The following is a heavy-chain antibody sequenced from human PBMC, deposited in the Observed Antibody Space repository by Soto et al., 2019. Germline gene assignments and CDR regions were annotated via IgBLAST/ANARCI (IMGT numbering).Heavy chain of an antibody. CDR2: INHSGST. J-gene: IGHJ6*02. D-gene: IGHD3-10*01. CDR3: ARGSDYYGSGSYYKYYYYGMDV. CDR1: GGSFSGYY. Sequence: SETLSLTCAVYGGSFSGYYWSWIRQPPGKGLEWIGEINHSGSTNYNPSLRSRVTISVDTSKNQFSLKLSSVTAADTAVYYYARGSDYYGSGSYYKYYYYGMDVWGQGTTVTVS. V-gene: IGHV4-34*01.